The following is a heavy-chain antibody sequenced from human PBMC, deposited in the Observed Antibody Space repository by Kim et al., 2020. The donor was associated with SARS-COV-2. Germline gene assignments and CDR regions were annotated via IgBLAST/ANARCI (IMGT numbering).Heavy chain of an antibody. Sequence: ASVKVPCKASGSPFTGYYIHWVRQAPGQGLEWLGRINPNTGGTKYAQNFQGRVTMTRDTSISTAYLELSSLISDDMVVYYCAREDAHYNGLDVWGQGTTVTVSS. J-gene: IGHJ6*02. CDR1: GSPFTGYY. CDR3: AREDAHYNGLDV. V-gene: IGHV1-2*05. CDR2: INPNTGGT.